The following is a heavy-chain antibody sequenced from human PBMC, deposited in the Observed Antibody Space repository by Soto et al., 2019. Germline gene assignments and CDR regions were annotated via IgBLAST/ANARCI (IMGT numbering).Heavy chain of an antibody. V-gene: IGHV3-23*01. CDR2: ISGDAGRT. J-gene: IGHJ4*02. CDR3: VKDTVVVINGGDFDY. CDR1: GFTYVKYA. Sequence: EVQLLESGGALVQPGGSLRLSCEASGFTYVKYAMSWVRQAPGKGPEWVSGISGDAGRTFYADSVKGRFTISRDNSKNTVYLQMNSLRVKDTAVYYCVKDTVVVINGGDFDYWGQGTLVTVSS. D-gene: IGHD3-22*01.